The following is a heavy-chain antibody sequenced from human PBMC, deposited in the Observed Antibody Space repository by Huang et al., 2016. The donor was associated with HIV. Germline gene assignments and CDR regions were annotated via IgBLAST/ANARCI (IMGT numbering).Heavy chain of an antibody. CDR3: AREGVYDNTGHRGAAFDI. J-gene: IGHJ3*02. Sequence: QVQLQESGPGLVKPSETLSLTCTVSGASINNGGYYWSWIRQPPGKGLEWIGYIYFSGNTHYNPSLKSRVSISIDTSKNQFSRSLKSGTATDTALYFCAREGVYDNTGHRGAAFDIWGRGTMVTVSS. CDR2: IYFSGNT. D-gene: IGHD3-22*01. CDR1: GASINNGGYY. V-gene: IGHV4-30-4*08.